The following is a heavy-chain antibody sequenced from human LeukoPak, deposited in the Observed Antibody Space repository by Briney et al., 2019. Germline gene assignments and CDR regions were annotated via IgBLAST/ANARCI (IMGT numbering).Heavy chain of an antibody. Sequence: ASVKVSCKASGGTFSSYAISWVRQAPGQGLEWMGGFDPEDGETIYAQKFQGRVTMTEDTSTDTAYMELRSLRSDDTAVYYCARAIDTSGYYVVEEGYYDYWGQGTLVTVSS. V-gene: IGHV1-24*01. CDR3: ARAIDTSGYYVVEEGYYDY. CDR1: GGTFSSYA. D-gene: IGHD3-22*01. CDR2: FDPEDGET. J-gene: IGHJ4*02.